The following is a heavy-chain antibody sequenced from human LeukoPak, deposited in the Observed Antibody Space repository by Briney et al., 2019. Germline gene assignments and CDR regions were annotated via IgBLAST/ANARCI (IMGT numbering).Heavy chain of an antibody. CDR3: ARDPGLAYCGGDCPT. V-gene: IGHV1-69*04. D-gene: IGHD2-21*02. CDR1: GYTFTSYY. J-gene: IGHJ4*02. Sequence: GASVKVSCKASGYTFTSYYMHWVRRAPGQGLEWMGRIIPILGIANYAQKFQGRVTITADKSTSTAYMELSSLRSEDTAVYYCARDPGLAYCGGDCPTWGQGTLVTVSS. CDR2: IIPILGIA.